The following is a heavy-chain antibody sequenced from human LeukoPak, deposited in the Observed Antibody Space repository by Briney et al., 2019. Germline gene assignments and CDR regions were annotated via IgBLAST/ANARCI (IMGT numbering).Heavy chain of an antibody. Sequence: SETLSLTCTVSGGSISIITYYWGWIRQPPGKGLEWIGTVYYSGSAYYNPSLKSRVTISVDTSKNQFSLKLTSVTAADTAVYYCARGPRRNYYYYMDVWGKGTTVTVSS. V-gene: IGHV4-39*07. CDR1: GGSISIITYY. J-gene: IGHJ6*03. CDR3: ARGPRRNYYYYMDV. CDR2: VYYSGSA.